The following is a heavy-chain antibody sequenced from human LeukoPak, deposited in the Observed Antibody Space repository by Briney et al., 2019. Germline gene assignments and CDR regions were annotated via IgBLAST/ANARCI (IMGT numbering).Heavy chain of an antibody. CDR3: ARAVYCSGGSCRRAGFDY. Sequence: PGGSLRLSCAASGFTFSSYEMNWFRQAPGKGLEWVSYISSSGSTIYYADSVKGRFTISRDNAKNSLYLQMNSLRAEDTAVYYCARAVYCSGGSCRRAGFDYWGQGTLVTVSS. D-gene: IGHD2-15*01. CDR1: GFTFSSYE. CDR2: ISSSGSTI. V-gene: IGHV3-48*03. J-gene: IGHJ4*02.